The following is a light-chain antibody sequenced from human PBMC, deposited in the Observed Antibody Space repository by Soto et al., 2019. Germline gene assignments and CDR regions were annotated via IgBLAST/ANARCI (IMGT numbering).Light chain of an antibody. CDR3: CSYTTSNTRQIV. CDR1: SSDVGDYDY. CDR2: DVS. V-gene: IGLV2-14*03. J-gene: IGLJ1*01. Sequence: QSALTQPASVSGSPGQSITISCTGTSSDVGDYDYVSWYQHHPGKAPKLMIYDVSNRPSGISNRFSGSKSGNTASLTISGLQPEDEADYYCCSYTTSNTRQIVFGTGTKVTVL.